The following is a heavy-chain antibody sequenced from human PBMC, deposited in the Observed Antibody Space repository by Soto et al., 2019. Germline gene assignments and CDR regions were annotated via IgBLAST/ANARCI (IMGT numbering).Heavy chain of an antibody. CDR1: GFTFSSYG. D-gene: IGHD3-10*01. J-gene: IGHJ6*02. V-gene: IGHV3-30*18. CDR3: AKGWWFGELLSRKNGMDV. Sequence: GGSLTLSCAASGFTFSSYGMHWVRQAPGKGLEWVAVISYYGSNKYYADSVKGRFTISRDNSKNTLYLQMNSLRAEDTAVYYCAKGWWFGELLSRKNGMDVWGQGTTVTVSS. CDR2: ISYYGSNK.